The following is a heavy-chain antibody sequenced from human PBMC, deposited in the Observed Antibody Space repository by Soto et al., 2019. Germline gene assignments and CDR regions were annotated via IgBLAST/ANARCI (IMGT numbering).Heavy chain of an antibody. D-gene: IGHD6-13*01. CDR2: IKSKSDGGTT. V-gene: IGHV3-15*07. J-gene: IGHJ4*02. CDR1: GFTFTNAW. CDR3: STLSLSISASEGGDN. Sequence: PGGSLRLSCAASGFTFTNAWMNWVRQAPGKGLEWVGRIKSKSDGGTTDYAAPVKDRFIISRDDSKATLYLQMNSLKTEDTAVYYCSTLSLSISASEGGDNWGQGILVTVSS.